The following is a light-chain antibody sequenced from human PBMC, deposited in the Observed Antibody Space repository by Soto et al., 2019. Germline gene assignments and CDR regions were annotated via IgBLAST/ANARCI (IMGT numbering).Light chain of an antibody. CDR2: DVS. CDR1: SSDVGGYNY. Sequence: QSALTEPPFASRSPGQSVTISCTGTSSDVGGYNYVSWYQQHPGKAPKVIIYDVSKRPSGVPDRFSGSKTGNTASLTVSGLQTEDEADSYCPSHAGSSAAFGGGTKLTVL. CDR3: PSHAGSSAA. J-gene: IGLJ2*01. V-gene: IGLV2-8*02.